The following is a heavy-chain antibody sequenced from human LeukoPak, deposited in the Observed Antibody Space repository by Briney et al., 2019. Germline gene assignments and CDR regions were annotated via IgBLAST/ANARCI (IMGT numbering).Heavy chain of an antibody. CDR1: GLTFSSHW. D-gene: IGHD3-10*01. V-gene: IGHV3-74*01. CDR3: ARGSVNEKKLLWFGELFNSPPYFDY. J-gene: IGHJ4*02. CDR2: ITNDGSST. Sequence: PGGSLRLSCAASGLTFSSHWMHWVRQAPGKGLVWVSRITNDGSSTTYADSVKGRFTISRDNAKNMLYLQMNSLRAEDTAVYYCARGSVNEKKLLWFGELFNSPPYFDYWGQGTLVTVSS.